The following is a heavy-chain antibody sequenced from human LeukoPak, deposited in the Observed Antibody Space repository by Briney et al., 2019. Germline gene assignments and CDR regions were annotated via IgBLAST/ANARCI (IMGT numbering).Heavy chain of an antibody. CDR2: ISYDGSNK. CDR1: RFTFSSYA. CDR3: ARESMMDYGMDV. Sequence: PGGSLRLSCAASRFTFSSYAMHWVRQAPGKGLEWVAVISYDGSNKYYADSVKGRFTISRDNSKNTLYLQMNSLRTEDTAVYYCARESMMDYGMDVWGQGTTVTVSS. D-gene: IGHD3-16*01. V-gene: IGHV3-30-3*01. J-gene: IGHJ6*02.